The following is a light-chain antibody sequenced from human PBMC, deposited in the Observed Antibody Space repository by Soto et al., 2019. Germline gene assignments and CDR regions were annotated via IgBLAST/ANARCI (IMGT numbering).Light chain of an antibody. J-gene: IGLJ2*01. CDR2: GNS. Sequence: QSVLTQPPSVSGAPGQRVTISCTGSSSNIGAGYDVHWYQQLPGTAPKLLIYGNSNRPSGVPDRFSGSKSGTSASLAITGLQAEDGADYYCPAYGSSLVDLVFGGGAKLTVL. CDR1: SSNIGAGYD. CDR3: PAYGSSLVDLV. V-gene: IGLV1-40*01.